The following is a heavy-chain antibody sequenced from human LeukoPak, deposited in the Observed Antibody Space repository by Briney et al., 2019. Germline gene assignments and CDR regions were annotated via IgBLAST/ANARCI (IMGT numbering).Heavy chain of an antibody. Sequence: PSETLSLTCTVSGGSISRGDYYWSWIRQPPGKGLEWIGYIYYSGSTYYNPSLKSRVTISVDTSKNQFSLKLSSVTAADTAVYYCARDPSAWCQRPNAFDIWGQGTMVTVSS. CDR2: IYYSGST. J-gene: IGHJ3*02. D-gene: IGHD4/OR15-4a*01. CDR3: ARDPSAWCQRPNAFDI. CDR1: GGSISRGDYY. V-gene: IGHV4-30-4*08.